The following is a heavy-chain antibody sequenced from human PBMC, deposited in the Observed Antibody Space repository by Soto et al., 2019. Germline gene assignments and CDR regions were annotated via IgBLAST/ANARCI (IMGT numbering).Heavy chain of an antibody. Sequence: GGSLRLSCAASGFTFSSYAMSWVRQAPGKGLEWVSGISGSGDSTYYADSVKGRFTISRDNSKNTLYLQMNSLRAEDTAVYYCAKGVPGIAVAGTGYFQHWGQGTLVT. CDR2: ISGSGDST. CDR3: AKGVPGIAVAGTGYFQH. D-gene: IGHD6-19*01. J-gene: IGHJ1*01. CDR1: GFTFSSYA. V-gene: IGHV3-23*01.